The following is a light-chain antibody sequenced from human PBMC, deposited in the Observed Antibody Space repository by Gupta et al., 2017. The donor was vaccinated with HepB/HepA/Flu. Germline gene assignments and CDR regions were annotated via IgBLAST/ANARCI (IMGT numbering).Light chain of an antibody. CDR2: DDS. V-gene: IGLV2-14*03. CDR1: NSDIGGYNC. J-gene: IGLJ2*01. CDR3: ASCSTSGTLVL. Sequence: QAALTQPASVSGSPGQSITTSCTATNSDIGGYNCVSWYQQYPGKTPKLLICDDSNRPSGISNRFSGSKSGNTASLTISGLQAEDEADYYCASCSTSGTLVLFGGGTKLTVL.